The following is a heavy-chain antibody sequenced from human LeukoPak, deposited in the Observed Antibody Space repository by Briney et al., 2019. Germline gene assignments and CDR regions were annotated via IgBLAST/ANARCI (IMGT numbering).Heavy chain of an antibody. D-gene: IGHD3-22*01. CDR3: AREGGSGYYYDAFDI. Sequence: SETLSLTCTVCGGSISSYYWSWIRQPPGKGLEWIGYIYYSGSTNYNPSLKSRVTISVDTSKNQFSLKLSSVTAADAAVYYCAREGGSGYYYDAFDIWGQGTMVTVSS. J-gene: IGHJ3*02. CDR1: GGSISSYY. V-gene: IGHV4-59*01. CDR2: IYYSGST.